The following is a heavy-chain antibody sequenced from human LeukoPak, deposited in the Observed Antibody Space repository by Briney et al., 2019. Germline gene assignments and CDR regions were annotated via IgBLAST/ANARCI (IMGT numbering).Heavy chain of an antibody. V-gene: IGHV3-66*01. J-gene: IGHJ4*02. CDR2: IYSGGST. CDR1: GFTVSSNY. CDR3: ARGRYFDWLLGY. D-gene: IGHD3-9*01. Sequence: GGSLRLSCAASGFTVSSNYMSWDRQAPGKGLEWVSVIYSGGSTYYADSVKGRFTISRDNSKNTLYLQMNSLRAEDTAVYYCARGRYFDWLLGYWGQGTLDTVSS.